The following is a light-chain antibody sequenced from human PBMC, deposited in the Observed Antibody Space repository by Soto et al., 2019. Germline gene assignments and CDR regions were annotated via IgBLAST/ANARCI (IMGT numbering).Light chain of an antibody. J-gene: IGKJ1*01. CDR3: QQYNNRPRT. CDR2: DAS. V-gene: IGKV1-5*01. Sequence: DIQMPKYPYTLSASLGDRFTITCLASQSISSWLAWYQQKPGKAPKLLIYDASSLESGVPSRFSGSGSGTEFTLTISSLQSEDFAVYYCQQYNNRPRTFGQGTIVDIK. CDR1: QSISSW.